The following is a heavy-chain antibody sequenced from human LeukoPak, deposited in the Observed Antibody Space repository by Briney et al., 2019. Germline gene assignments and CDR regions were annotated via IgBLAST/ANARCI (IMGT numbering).Heavy chain of an antibody. CDR2: ITGRGDAT. V-gene: IGHV3-23*01. J-gene: IGHJ4*02. CDR1: DFSFITYA. D-gene: IGHD3-10*01. CDR3: AKDRRAMVRGVVDY. Sequence: GGSLRLSCAGSDFSFITYAMSWVRQAPGKGLEWVSTITGRGDATYYADSVKGRFTISRDNSKNTFYLQMNSLRAEDTAVYYCAKDRRAMVRGVVDYWGQGTLVTVSS.